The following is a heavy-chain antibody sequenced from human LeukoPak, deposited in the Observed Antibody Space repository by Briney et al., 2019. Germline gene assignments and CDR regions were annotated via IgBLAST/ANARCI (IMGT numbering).Heavy chain of an antibody. CDR2: IYPGDSDT. Sequence: GESLKISCKGSGYSFTSYWVGWVRQMSGKGLEWMGIIYPGDSDTRYSPSFQGQVTISADKSISTAYLQWSSLKASDTAMYYCARLVVATMIDYWGQGSPVTVSS. J-gene: IGHJ4*02. CDR1: GYSFTSYW. D-gene: IGHD5-12*01. V-gene: IGHV5-51*01. CDR3: ARLVVATMIDY.